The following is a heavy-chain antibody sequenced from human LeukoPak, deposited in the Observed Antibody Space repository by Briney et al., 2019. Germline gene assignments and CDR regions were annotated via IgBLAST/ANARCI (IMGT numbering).Heavy chain of an antibody. CDR3: ARSGKIYFDWLLDY. CDR1: GFTFSDYY. D-gene: IGHD3-9*01. CDR2: IGRSGTTI. V-gene: IGHV3-11*04. Sequence: PGGSLRLSCAPSGFTFSDYYMSWIRQAPGKGLEWVSYIGRSGTTIHYADSVKGRFTISWDNAKKSVYLQMNSLRAEDTAVYYCARSGKIYFDWLLDYWGQGTLVTVSS. J-gene: IGHJ4*02.